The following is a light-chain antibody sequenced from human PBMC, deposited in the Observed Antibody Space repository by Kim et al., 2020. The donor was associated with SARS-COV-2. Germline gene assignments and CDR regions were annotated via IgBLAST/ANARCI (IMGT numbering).Light chain of an antibody. V-gene: IGLV1-44*01. CDR3: AAWDDRLNCRL. Sequence: GPRLSISCSVSASNLGRNPVIWYQQFPETTPTLLYCSLNQRLSRVPDRLSGSQSGTSRSLAISGLQSEDEANYFCAAWDDRLNCRLFGGGTK. CDR1: ASNLGRNP. J-gene: IGLJ3*02. CDR2: SLN.